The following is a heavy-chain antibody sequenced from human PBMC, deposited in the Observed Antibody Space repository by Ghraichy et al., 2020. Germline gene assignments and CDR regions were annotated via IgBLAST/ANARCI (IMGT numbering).Heavy chain of an antibody. CDR3: AKVAWYNEIYYFDY. Sequence: ASVKVSCKASGYTFTDFYIHWVRQAPGQGLEWMGWINPKSGGTKYVQKFQGRVTMTRDTSISTTYMELSWLRSDDTAVYYCAKVAWYNEIYYFDYWGQGTLVTVSS. D-gene: IGHD1-14*01. J-gene: IGHJ4*02. V-gene: IGHV1-2*02. CDR1: GYTFTDFY. CDR2: INPKSGGT.